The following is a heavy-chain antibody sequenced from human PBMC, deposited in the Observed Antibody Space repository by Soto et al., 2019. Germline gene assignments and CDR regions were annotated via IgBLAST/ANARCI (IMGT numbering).Heavy chain of an antibody. CDR2: INHSGST. CDR3: ARASGANYDFWSGYSGFAYYGMDV. D-gene: IGHD3-3*01. Sequence: QVQIQQWGAGLLKPSETLSLTCAVYGGSFSGHYWSWIRQPPGKGLEWIGEINHSGSTNYNPSLKSRVTISVENFKKQFSLKLSSVTAADTAVYYCARASGANYDFWSGYSGFAYYGMDVWGQGTTVTVSS. J-gene: IGHJ6*02. V-gene: IGHV4-34*01. CDR1: GGSFSGHY.